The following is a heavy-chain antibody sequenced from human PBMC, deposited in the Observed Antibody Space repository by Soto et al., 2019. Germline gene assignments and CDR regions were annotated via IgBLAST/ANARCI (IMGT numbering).Heavy chain of an antibody. D-gene: IGHD1-1*01. CDR1: TETFNNYG. J-gene: IGHJ5*02. CDR3: PRGGQKSVYTSIGX. Sequence: ASVKVSCKASTETFNNYGIAWVRQAPGQGLEWMGWISTYNGNTNTYHKKRFKGRFTMTSDSASKTAYMEMRRLTTEETAVYYCPRGGQKSVYTSIGXWGQRVLVTVSX. CDR2: ISTYNGNTNT. V-gene: IGHV1-18*04.